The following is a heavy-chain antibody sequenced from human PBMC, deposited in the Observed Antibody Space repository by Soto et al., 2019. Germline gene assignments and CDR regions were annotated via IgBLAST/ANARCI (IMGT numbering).Heavy chain of an antibody. Sequence: SQTLSLTCAISGDGVSSNSAAWNWIRQSPSRGLEWLGRTYYRSKWYNDYAVSVKSRITINPDTSKNQFSLQLNSVTPEDTAVYYCARWNSITFFGVVTPTGFDPWGQGTLVTVSS. D-gene: IGHD3-3*01. J-gene: IGHJ5*02. CDR2: TYYRSKWYN. V-gene: IGHV6-1*01. CDR1: GDGVSSNSAA. CDR3: ARWNSITFFGVVTPTGFDP.